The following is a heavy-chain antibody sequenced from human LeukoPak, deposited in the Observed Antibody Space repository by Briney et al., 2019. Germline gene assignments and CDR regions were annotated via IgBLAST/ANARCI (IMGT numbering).Heavy chain of an antibody. J-gene: IGHJ6*02. CDR3: ARAPLRFLEWTMDV. D-gene: IGHD3-3*01. Sequence: GGSLRLSCVVSGFSFSKYWMSWVRQAPGKGLEWVANVNQGQSEKYYVDSVKGRFTISRDNAKNSLSLQMNILRVADTAVYYCARAPLRFLEWTMDVWGQGTTVTVSS. CDR2: VNQGQSEK. V-gene: IGHV3-7*03. CDR1: GFSFSKYW.